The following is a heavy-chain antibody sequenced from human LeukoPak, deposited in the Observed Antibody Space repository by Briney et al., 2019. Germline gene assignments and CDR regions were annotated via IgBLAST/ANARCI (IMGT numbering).Heavy chain of an antibody. J-gene: IGHJ3*02. CDR3: ASWIELGGGPHDAFDI. CDR1: GDSISTYYYY. V-gene: IGHV4-61*02. Sequence: SETLSLTCTVSGDSISTYYYYWSWVRQPAGKGLEWIGRVYPSGNTNYNPYNPSLTDRVTISIDASRNQFSLILTSVTAADTAIYYCASWIELGGGPHDAFDIWGQGTMVTVSS. D-gene: IGHD1-1*01. CDR2: VYPSGNT.